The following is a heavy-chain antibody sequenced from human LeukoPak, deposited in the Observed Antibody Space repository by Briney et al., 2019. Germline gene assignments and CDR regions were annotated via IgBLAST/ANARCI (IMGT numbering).Heavy chain of an antibody. CDR1: GGSFSGYY. D-gene: IGHD2-2*01. J-gene: IGHJ5*02. CDR2: INHSGST. CDR3: ASYCSSTSCSFGFDP. V-gene: IGHV4-34*01. Sequence: SETLSLTCAVYGGSFSGYYWSWIRQPPGKGLGWIGEINHSGSTNYNPSLKSRVTISVDTSKNQFSLKLSSVTAADTAVYYCASYCSSTSCSFGFDPWGQGTLVTVSS.